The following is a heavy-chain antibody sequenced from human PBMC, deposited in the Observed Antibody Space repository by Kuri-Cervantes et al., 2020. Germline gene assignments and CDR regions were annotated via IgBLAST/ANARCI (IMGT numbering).Heavy chain of an antibody. CDR3: AKDEGGSSGYYYPYYYYYYGMDV. D-gene: IGHD3-22*01. J-gene: IGHJ6*02. V-gene: IGHV1-46*01. CDR2: INPSGGST. Sequence: ASVKVSCKASGYTLTGYYMHWVRQAPGQGLEWMGIINPSGGSTSYAQKFQGRVTMTRDTSTSTVYMELSSLRAEDTAVYYCAKDEGGSSGYYYPYYYYYYGMDVWGQGNTVNVSS. CDR1: GYTLTGYY.